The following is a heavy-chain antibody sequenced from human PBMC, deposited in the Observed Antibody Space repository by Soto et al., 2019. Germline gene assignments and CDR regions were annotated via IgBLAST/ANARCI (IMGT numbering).Heavy chain of an antibody. CDR2: ISSNGGST. V-gene: IGHV3-64D*06. D-gene: IGHD5-18*01. CDR3: VILKSTWIQLWGYYFDY. CDR1: GFTFSSYA. J-gene: IGHJ4*02. Sequence: EVQLVESGGGLVQPGGSLRLSCSASGFTFSSYAMHWVRQAPGKGLEYVSAISSNGGSTYYADSVKGRFTISRDNSKNTLYLQMSSLRAEDTAVYYCVILKSTWIQLWGYYFDYWGQGTLVTVSS.